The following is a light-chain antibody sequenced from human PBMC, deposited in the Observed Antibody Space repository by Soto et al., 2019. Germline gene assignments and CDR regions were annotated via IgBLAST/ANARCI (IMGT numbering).Light chain of an antibody. Sequence: QSALTQPASVTGSPGQSITISCSGTSEDVGGYNYVSWYQHHPAKGPKLMIYEVSNRPSGLSDRFSGSKSGNTASLPISGLQDEDEADYDCRSYTSSDPLVFGSGTKLTVL. CDR3: RSYTSSDPLV. CDR2: EVS. V-gene: IGLV2-14*01. J-gene: IGLJ1*01. CDR1: SEDVGGYNY.